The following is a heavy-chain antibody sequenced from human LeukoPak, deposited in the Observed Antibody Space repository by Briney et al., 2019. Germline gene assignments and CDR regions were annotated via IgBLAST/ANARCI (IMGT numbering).Heavy chain of an antibody. CDR3: AKGDRGYFRPFDY. V-gene: IGHV3-23*01. Sequence: GGSLRLSCAASGFTFSTYSMNWVRQAPGKGLEWVSSISGGGTYYADSVEGRFTISRDTSKNTVYLQMNSLRDEDTAVYYCAKGDRGYFRPFDYWGQGTLVTVSS. CDR1: GFTFSTYS. CDR2: ISGGGT. J-gene: IGHJ4*02. D-gene: IGHD3-22*01.